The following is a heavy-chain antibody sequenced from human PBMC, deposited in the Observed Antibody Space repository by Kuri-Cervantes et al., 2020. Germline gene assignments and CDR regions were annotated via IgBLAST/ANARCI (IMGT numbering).Heavy chain of an antibody. CDR2: IYYSGSA. V-gene: IGHV4-59*08. CDR1: GGSISSYY. Sequence: SETLSLTCIVSGGSISSYYWSWIRQAPGKGLEWIGYIYYSGSANYNPSLKSRVTISIDTSKNQFSRKLSSVTAADPAVYYCARSKSSSGYYPKYYFDYWGQGALVTVSS. CDR3: ARSKSSSGYYPKYYFDY. D-gene: IGHD3-22*01. J-gene: IGHJ4*02.